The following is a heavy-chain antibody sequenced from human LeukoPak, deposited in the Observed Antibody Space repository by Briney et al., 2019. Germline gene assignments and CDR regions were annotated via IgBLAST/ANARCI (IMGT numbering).Heavy chain of an antibody. V-gene: IGHV3-53*01. CDR1: GFTVSSNY. CDR2: IYSGGST. CDR3: AREPKRGSGDYFDY. J-gene: IGHJ4*02. Sequence: GGSLRLSCAASGFTVSSNYMSWVRQAPGKGLEWVSVIYSGGSTYYADSVKGRFTISRDNSKNTLYLQMNSLRAEDTAVYYWAREPKRGSGDYFDYWGQGTLVTVSS. D-gene: IGHD2-15*01.